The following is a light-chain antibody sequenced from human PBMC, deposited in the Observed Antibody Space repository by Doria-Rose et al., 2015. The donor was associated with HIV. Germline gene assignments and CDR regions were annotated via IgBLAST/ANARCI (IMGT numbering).Light chain of an antibody. V-gene: IGKV1-NL1*01. J-gene: IGKJ4*01. CDR2: AAS. CDR3: QHYYNPPAT. CDR1: QGISDS. Sequence: SSLSASVGDRVTITCRASQGISDSLAWYQQKPGKAPKLLLYAASRLDSGVPSRFSGSGSGTVYTLTISCLQPEDFATYYCQHYYNPPATFGGGTKVDIK.